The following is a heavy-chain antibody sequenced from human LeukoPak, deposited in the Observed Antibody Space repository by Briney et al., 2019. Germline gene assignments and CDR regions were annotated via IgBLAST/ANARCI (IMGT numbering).Heavy chain of an antibody. CDR3: ASGIGVGDSFDI. J-gene: IGHJ3*02. CDR2: INSDARNT. Sequence: GGSLRLSCAASGFTFSSYWMYWVRQAPGKGLVWVSRINSDARNTNYADSVQGRFTISRDNAKNTLYLQMNSLRVEDAAVYYCASGIGVGDSFDIWGQGTMVTVSS. CDR1: GFTFSSYW. D-gene: IGHD3-3*01. V-gene: IGHV3-74*01.